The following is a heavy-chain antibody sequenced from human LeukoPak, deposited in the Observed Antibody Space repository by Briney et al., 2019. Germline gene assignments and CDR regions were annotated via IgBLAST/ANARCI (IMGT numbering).Heavy chain of an antibody. D-gene: IGHD3-10*01. CDR1: GYSISSGYY. V-gene: IGHV4-38-2*02. CDR3: ARANLFGLDY. CDR2: IYYRGST. J-gene: IGHJ4*02. Sequence: PSETLSLTCTVSGYSISSGYYWGWIRQPPGRGLEWIASIYYRGSTHYNPSLASLKSRVTISGDTSKNQFSLKLSSVTAADTAVYYCARANLFGLDYWGQGTLVTVSS.